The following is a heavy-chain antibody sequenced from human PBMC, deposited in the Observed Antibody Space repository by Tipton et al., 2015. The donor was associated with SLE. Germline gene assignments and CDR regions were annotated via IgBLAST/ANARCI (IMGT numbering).Heavy chain of an antibody. J-gene: IGHJ4*02. D-gene: IGHD2-2*01. CDR3: VGQLLLGGYFDY. CDR1: GFTFSIYA. V-gene: IGHV3-30*04. Sequence: SLRLSCAASGFTFSIYAMYWVRQAPGKGLEWVAVISYDGSNKYYADSVKGRFTISRDNSKNTLYLQMNSLRAEDTAVYYCVGQLLLGGYFDYWGQGTLVTVSS. CDR2: ISYDGSNK.